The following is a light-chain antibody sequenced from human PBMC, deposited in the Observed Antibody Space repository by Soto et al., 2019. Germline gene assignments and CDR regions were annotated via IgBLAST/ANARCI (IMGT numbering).Light chain of an antibody. CDR3: SSYTTASTLVV. J-gene: IGLJ1*01. Sequence: QSALTQPASVSGSPGQSITISCTGTSSDVGGYKFVSWYQQHPGKAPKLMIYEVSNRPSGVSDRFSGSKSGNTASLTISWLQAEDEADYYCSSYTTASTLVVFGTGTKLTVL. CDR2: EVS. V-gene: IGLV2-14*01. CDR1: SSDVGGYKF.